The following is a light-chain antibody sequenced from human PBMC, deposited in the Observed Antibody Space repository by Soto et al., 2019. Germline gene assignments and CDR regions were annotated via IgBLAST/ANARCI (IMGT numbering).Light chain of an antibody. CDR2: YAS. J-gene: IGKJ5*01. Sequence: EIMMTQSPAILSVSPGERATLSCRASQSVSNNLAWYQQKPGQVPRLLSYYASTRATGVPARFSGSGSGTEFTLTISSLQSEDFALYYCQQYNSWPPITFGQGTRLEIK. CDR1: QSVSNN. CDR3: QQYNSWPPIT. V-gene: IGKV3-15*01.